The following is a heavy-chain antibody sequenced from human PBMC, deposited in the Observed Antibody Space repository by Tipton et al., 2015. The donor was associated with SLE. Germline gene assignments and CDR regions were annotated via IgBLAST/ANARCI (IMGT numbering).Heavy chain of an antibody. V-gene: IGHV3-23*01. J-gene: IGHJ4*02. D-gene: IGHD3-22*01. Sequence: SLRLSCAASGFSFSVYAVSWVRQAPGKGLEWVSGISGSGSSTYYADSLKGRFTISRDNAKNTLYLQMNSLRAEDTAVYYCAHRGTSSGYYYYFDYWGQGTLVTVSS. CDR1: GFSFSVYA. CDR2: ISGSGSST. CDR3: AHRGTSSGYYYYFDY.